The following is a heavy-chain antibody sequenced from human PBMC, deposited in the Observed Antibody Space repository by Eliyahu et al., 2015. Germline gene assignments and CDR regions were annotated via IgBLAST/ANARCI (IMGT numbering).Heavy chain of an antibody. D-gene: IGHD2-15*01. V-gene: IGHV3-73*02. CDR2: VRDKDTNYAK. Sequence: EVLLVESGGGLVQPGGSLXLSXAASGVTFSDSIIXWVRQASGKGLEWVGQVRDKDTNYAKMYATSVKDRFTISRDDSKNTAYLQMNRLRTEDTAVYYCARLSGWQSQDDYWGQGSLVTVSS. J-gene: IGHJ4*02. CDR3: ARLSGWQSQDDY. CDR1: GVTFSDSI.